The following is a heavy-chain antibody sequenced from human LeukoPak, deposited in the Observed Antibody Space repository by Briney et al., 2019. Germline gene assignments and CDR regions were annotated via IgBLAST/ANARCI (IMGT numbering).Heavy chain of an antibody. CDR2: IKSITDGGTT. D-gene: IGHD1-26*01. CDR3: TAYLSGSSLPFDY. V-gene: IGHV3-15*01. CDR1: GFTFSNAW. Sequence: PGGSLRLSCAASGFTFSNAWMSWVRQAPGKGLEWVGRIKSITDGGTTDCAAPVKGRFSFSRDDSENTLYLQMNSLKTEDTAVYYCTAYLSGSSLPFDYWGQGTLVTVSS. J-gene: IGHJ4*02.